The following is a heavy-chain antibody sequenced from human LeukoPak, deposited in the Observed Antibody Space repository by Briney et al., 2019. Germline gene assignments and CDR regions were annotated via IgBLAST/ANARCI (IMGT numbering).Heavy chain of an antibody. Sequence: AVSLRLSCAASGFTFSSYGMSWVRQAPGKGLEWVSAISGSGGSTYYADSVKGRFTISRDNSKNTLYLQMNSLRAEDTAVYYCAKDLDLRGGAFDYWGQGTLVTVSS. CDR3: AKDLDLRGGAFDY. CDR2: ISGSGGST. V-gene: IGHV3-23*01. J-gene: IGHJ4*02. D-gene: IGHD3-3*01. CDR1: GFTFSSYG.